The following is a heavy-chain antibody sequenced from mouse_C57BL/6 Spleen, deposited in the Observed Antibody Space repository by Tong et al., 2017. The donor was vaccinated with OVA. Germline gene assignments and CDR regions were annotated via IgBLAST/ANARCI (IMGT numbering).Heavy chain of an antibody. CDR2: INPYNDGT. Sequence: EVQLQESGPELVKPGASVKMSCKASGYTFTSYVMHWVKQKPGQGLEWIGYINPYNDGTKYNETFKGKATLTSDKSSSTAYMELSSLTSEDSAVSDCARASTMITAWFAYWGQGTLVTVSA. CDR3: ARASTMITAWFAY. D-gene: IGHD2-4*01. J-gene: IGHJ3*01. V-gene: IGHV1-14*01. CDR1: GYTFTSYV.